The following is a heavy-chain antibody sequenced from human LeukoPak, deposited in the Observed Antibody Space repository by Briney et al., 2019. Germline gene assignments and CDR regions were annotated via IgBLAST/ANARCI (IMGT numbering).Heavy chain of an antibody. D-gene: IGHD3-10*01. Sequence: GGSLRLSCAASGFTFTSYWMSWVRQAPGKGLEWVANIKQDGSEKYYVDSVKGRFTISRDNAKNSLYLQMNSLRAEDTAVYHCARAPRVYGSGITGWGQGTLVTVFS. J-gene: IGHJ4*02. CDR3: ARAPRVYGSGITG. CDR2: IKQDGSEK. V-gene: IGHV3-7*04. CDR1: GFTFTSYW.